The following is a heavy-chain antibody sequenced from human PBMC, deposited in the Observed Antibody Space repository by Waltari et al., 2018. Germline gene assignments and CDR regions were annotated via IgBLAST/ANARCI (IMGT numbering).Heavy chain of an antibody. CDR3: TRETSSTSHY. V-gene: IGHV4-39*01. CDR2: IYYTGTT. CDR1: GDSIRSSDYF. Sequence: QSQLQESGPGLVKPSETLSLTCSVSGDSIRSSDYFWAWIRQPPGKALEWIGSIYYTGTTFYSPSLKSRVTISIDTSKNQFSLKLSSVTATDTALYYCTRETSSTSHYWGQGTLVTVSS. J-gene: IGHJ4*02. D-gene: IGHD2-2*01.